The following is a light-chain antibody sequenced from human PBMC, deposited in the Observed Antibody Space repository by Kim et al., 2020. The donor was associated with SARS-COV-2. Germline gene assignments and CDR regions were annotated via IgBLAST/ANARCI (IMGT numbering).Light chain of an antibody. CDR1: ESVRSRF. J-gene: IGKJ1*01. CDR2: GAS. CDR3: QQYGSSPWT. Sequence: SPGESTTLTCRASESVRSRFLAWYHQKPGQAPRLLIYGASSRATGIPDRFSGSGSGTDFTLSISRLEPEDFAVFYCQQYGSSPWTFGQGTKVDIK. V-gene: IGKV3-20*01.